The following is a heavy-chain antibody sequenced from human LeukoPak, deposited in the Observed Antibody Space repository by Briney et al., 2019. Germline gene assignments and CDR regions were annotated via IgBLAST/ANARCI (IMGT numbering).Heavy chain of an antibody. J-gene: IGHJ2*01. D-gene: IGHD4-17*01. CDR2: ISGSGGST. CDR3: ATLYGDYNWYFDL. Sequence: GGSLRLSCAASGFTFSSYAMSWVRQAPGKGLEWVSAISGSGGSTYYADSVKGRFTISRDNSKNTLYLQMDSLRAEDTAVYYCATLYGDYNWYFDLWGRGTLVTVSS. CDR1: GFTFSSYA. V-gene: IGHV3-23*01.